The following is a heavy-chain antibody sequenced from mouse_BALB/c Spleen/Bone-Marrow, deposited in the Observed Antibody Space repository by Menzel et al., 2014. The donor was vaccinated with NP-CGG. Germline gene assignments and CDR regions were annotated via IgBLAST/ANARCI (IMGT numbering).Heavy chain of an antibody. D-gene: IGHD2-3*01. V-gene: IGHV1S81*02. CDR3: TRSDGYYVPHWYFDV. J-gene: IGHJ1*01. CDR1: GYTFTSYY. Sequence: GAELVKPGASVKLSCKASGYTFTSYYMYWVRQRPGQGLEWIGEINPSNGGTNFNEKFKSKATLTVDKSSSTAYMQLSSLTSEDSAVYYCTRSDGYYVPHWYFDVWGAGTTVTVSS. CDR2: INPSNGGT.